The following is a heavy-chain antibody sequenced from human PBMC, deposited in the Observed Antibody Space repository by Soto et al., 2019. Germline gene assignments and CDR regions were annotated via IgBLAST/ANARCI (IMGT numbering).Heavy chain of an antibody. V-gene: IGHV3-23*01. CDR2: ISGSGGST. Sequence: PGGSLRLSCAASGFTFSSYAMSWVRQAPGKGLEWVSAISGSGGSTYYADSVKGWFTISRDNSKNTLYLQMNSLRAEDTAVYYCAKGICSGGSCPCHYWGQGTLVTVSS. CDR3: AKGICSGGSCPCHY. J-gene: IGHJ4*02. D-gene: IGHD2-15*01. CDR1: GFTFSSYA.